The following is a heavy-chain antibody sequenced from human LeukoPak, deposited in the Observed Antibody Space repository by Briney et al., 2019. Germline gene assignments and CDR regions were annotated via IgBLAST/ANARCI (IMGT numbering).Heavy chain of an antibody. CDR1: GFTSSSYW. CDR3: ARAFYGGDAFDI. CDR2: INTDGSST. D-gene: IGHD4-23*01. V-gene: IGHV3-74*01. Sequence: GGSLRLSCAASGFTSSSYWMHWVRQAPGKGLVWVSRINTDGSSTSYADSVKGRFTISRDNAKNTLYLQMNSLRAEDTAVYYCARAFYGGDAFDIWGQGTMVTVSS. J-gene: IGHJ3*02.